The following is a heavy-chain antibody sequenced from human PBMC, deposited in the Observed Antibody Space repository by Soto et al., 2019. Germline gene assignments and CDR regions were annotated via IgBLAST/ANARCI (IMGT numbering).Heavy chain of an antibody. D-gene: IGHD1-26*01. CDR3: ARGSWEPPLYYYYGMDV. Sequence: ASVKVSCKASGYTFTSYDINWVRQATGQGLEWMGWMNPNSGNTGYAQKFQGRVTMTRNTSISTAYMELSSLRSEDTAVYYCARGSWEPPLYYYYGMDVWGQGTTVTVSS. CDR2: MNPNSGNT. CDR1: GYTFTSYD. V-gene: IGHV1-8*01. J-gene: IGHJ6*02.